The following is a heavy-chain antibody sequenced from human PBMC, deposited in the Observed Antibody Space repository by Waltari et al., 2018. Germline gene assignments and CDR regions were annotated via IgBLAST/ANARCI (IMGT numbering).Heavy chain of an antibody. CDR2: IYHSGST. J-gene: IGHJ4*02. Sequence: QVQLQESSPGLVKPSETLSLTCTVSGYSISSGYYWGWIRQPPGKGLEWIGSIYHSGSTYYNPSLKSRVTISVDTSKNQFSLKLSSMTAADTAVYYCAKYSGYDFDYWGQGTLVTVSS. CDR3: AKYSGYDFDY. D-gene: IGHD5-12*01. V-gene: IGHV4-38-2*02. CDR1: GYSISSGYY.